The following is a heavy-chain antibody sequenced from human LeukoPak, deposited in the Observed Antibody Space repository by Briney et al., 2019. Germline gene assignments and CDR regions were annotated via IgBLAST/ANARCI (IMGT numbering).Heavy chain of an antibody. V-gene: IGHV3-49*04. CDR3: TRDPGGTYSAYHFLDY. CDR1: GFTFSDYT. J-gene: IGHJ4*02. D-gene: IGHD5-12*01. Sequence: GRSLRLSCTASGFTFSDYTINWVRQAPGRGLEWVGFIRSKAYGGTTEYAASVKGRFTFSRDDSKSVAYLQMNSLKTEDTAVYYCTRDPGGTYSAYHFLDYWGQGTLVTVSS. CDR2: IRSKAYGGTT.